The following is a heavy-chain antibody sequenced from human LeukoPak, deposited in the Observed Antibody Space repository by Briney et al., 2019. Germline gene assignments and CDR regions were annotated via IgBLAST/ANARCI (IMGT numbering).Heavy chain of an antibody. CDR3: AREAFGIAVAGSNAFDI. Sequence: GGSLRLSCAASGFTFSSYWMSWVRQAPGKGLEWVANIKQDGSEKYYVDSVKGRFTISGDNAKNLLYLQMNSLRAEDTAVYYCAREAFGIAVAGSNAFDIWGQGTMVTVSS. CDR1: GFTFSSYW. V-gene: IGHV3-7*01. J-gene: IGHJ3*02. CDR2: IKQDGSEK. D-gene: IGHD6-19*01.